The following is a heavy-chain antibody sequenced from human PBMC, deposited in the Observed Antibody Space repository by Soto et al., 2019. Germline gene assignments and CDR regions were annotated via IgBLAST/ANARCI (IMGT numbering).Heavy chain of an antibody. Sequence: PGGSQRLSCAASGFTFSTYYMTWVRQAPGKGLEWVASIKNDGSEQYYVDSVKGRFTISRDNAKNSLYLQMNSLRAGDTAPYYCSRENWFQDYWGQGTRVTVS. J-gene: IGHJ4*02. CDR2: IKNDGSEQ. CDR1: GFTFSTYY. CDR3: SRENWFQDY. D-gene: IGHD3-10*01. V-gene: IGHV3-7*03.